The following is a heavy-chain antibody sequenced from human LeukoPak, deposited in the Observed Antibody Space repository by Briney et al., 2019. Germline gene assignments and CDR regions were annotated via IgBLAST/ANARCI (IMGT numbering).Heavy chain of an antibody. CDR3: ARDRPDYYDSSGYPYYFDY. V-gene: IGHV1-69*13. J-gene: IGHJ4*02. D-gene: IGHD3-22*01. Sequence: SVKVSCKASGYTVTSYYMHWVRQAPGQGLEWMGGIIPIFGTANYAQKFQGRVTITADESTSTAYMELSSLRSEDTAVYYCARDRPDYYDSSGYPYYFDYWGQGTLVTVSS. CDR1: GYTVTSYY. CDR2: IIPIFGTA.